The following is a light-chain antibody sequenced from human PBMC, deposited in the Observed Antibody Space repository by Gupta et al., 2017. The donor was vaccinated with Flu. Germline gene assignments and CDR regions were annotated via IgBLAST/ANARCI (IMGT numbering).Light chain of an antibody. CDR1: ESFRSN. CDR2: GAS. J-gene: IGKJ1*01. Sequence: IVLTQSPATLSVSPGERATLSCGASESFRSNLAWYQQTPGQIPRLLIYGASTRATAIPARFTGSGSGTEFTRTISSLQSEDFAVYYCKQYNKGPWTFGQGTXVEVK. V-gene: IGKV3-15*01. CDR3: KQYNKGPWT.